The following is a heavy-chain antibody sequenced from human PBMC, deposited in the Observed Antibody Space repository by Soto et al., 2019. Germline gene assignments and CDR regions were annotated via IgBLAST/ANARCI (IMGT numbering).Heavy chain of an antibody. D-gene: IGHD6-13*01. V-gene: IGHV3-23*01. Sequence: GGSLRLSCAASGFTFSSYAMSWVRQAPGKGLEWVSAISGSGGSTYYADSVKGRFTISRDNSKNTLYLQMNSLRAEDTAVYYCARAHKQLGKANYWYFDLWGRGTLVTVSS. CDR1: GFTFSSYA. CDR2: ISGSGGST. CDR3: ARAHKQLGKANYWYFDL. J-gene: IGHJ2*01.